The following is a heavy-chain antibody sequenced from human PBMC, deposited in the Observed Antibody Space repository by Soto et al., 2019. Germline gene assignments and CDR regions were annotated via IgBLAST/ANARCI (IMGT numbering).Heavy chain of an antibody. J-gene: IGHJ6*02. CDR1: GYTFSRYG. Sequence: QGQLVQSGGEVKKSGASVKVSCKACGYTFSRYGISWVRQAPGQGLEWMGWISGYNGDTNYAQKFQGSVTMTIDTSTTTAYMELRSLTSDDTAVYYCAKNGQPPYYYYGLDVWGQGTTVTVSS. V-gene: IGHV1-18*01. D-gene: IGHD2-8*01. CDR3: AKNGQPPYYYYGLDV. CDR2: ISGYNGDT.